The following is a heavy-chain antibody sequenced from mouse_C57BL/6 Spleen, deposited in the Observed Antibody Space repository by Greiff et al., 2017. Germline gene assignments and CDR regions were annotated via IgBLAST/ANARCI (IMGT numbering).Heavy chain of an antibody. CDR3: AVHRAGDYDD. CDR2: IDPEDGET. D-gene: IGHD2-4*01. CDR1: GFNIKDYY. Sequence: VQLQQSGAELVKPGASVKLSCTASGFNIKDYYMHWVKQRTEQGLEWIGRIDPEDGETKYAPKFKGKATLTAYTSSNTAYLQLSSLTSEDTAVYYCAVHRAGDYDDWGQGTTLTVSS. J-gene: IGHJ2*01. V-gene: IGHV14-2*01.